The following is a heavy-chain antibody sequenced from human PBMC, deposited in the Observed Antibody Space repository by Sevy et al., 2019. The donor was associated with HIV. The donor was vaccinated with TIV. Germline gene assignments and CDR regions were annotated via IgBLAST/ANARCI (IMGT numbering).Heavy chain of an antibody. CDR1: GFTFSSYS. V-gene: IGHV3-48*01. CDR3: ARDSVTYYYGSGSYYNGKGSKYNWFDP. D-gene: IGHD3-10*01. J-gene: IGHJ5*02. CDR2: ISSSSSTL. Sequence: GGSLRLSCAASGFTFSSYSMNWVRQAPGKGLEWVSYISSSSSTLYYADSVKGRFTISRDNAKNSLYLQMNSLRAEDTAVYYCARDSVTYYYGSGSYYNGKGSKYNWFDPWGQGTLVTVSS.